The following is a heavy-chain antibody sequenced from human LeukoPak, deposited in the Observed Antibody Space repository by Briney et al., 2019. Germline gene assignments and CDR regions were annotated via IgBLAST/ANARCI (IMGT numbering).Heavy chain of an antibody. CDR2: IYYSGST. Sequence: SETLSLTCTVSGGSISSYYWSWIRQPPGKGLEWIGYIYYSGSTNYNPSLKSRVTISVDTSKNQFSLKLSSVTAADAAVYYCARTTEAHSWRTRYYDYYMDVWGKGTTVTVSS. J-gene: IGHJ6*03. D-gene: IGHD6-13*01. CDR3: ARTTEAHSWRTRYYDYYMDV. CDR1: GGSISSYY. V-gene: IGHV4-59*01.